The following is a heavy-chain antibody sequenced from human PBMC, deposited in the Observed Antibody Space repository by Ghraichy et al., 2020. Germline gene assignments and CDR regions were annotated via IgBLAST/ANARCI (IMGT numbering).Heavy chain of an antibody. D-gene: IGHD5-12*01. Sequence: SQTLSLTCTVSGGSISSGGYYWSWIRQHPGKGLEWIGNIYYSGSTYYNPSLKSRVTISVDTSKNQFSLKLSSVTAADTAVYYCARDKGYSGYDATQYFDYWGQGTLVTVSS. CDR3: ARDKGYSGYDATQYFDY. CDR2: IYYSGST. CDR1: GGSISSGGYY. V-gene: IGHV4-31*03. J-gene: IGHJ4*02.